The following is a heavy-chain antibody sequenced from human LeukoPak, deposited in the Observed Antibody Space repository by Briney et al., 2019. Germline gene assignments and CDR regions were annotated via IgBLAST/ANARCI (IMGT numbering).Heavy chain of an antibody. CDR1: GRSFSGYY. V-gene: IGHV4-34*01. CDR3: ARFSSNPSRIRLKNWFDP. Sequence: SETLSLTCAVYGRSFSGYYWSWIRQPPGKGLEWIGEINHSGSTNYNPSLKSRVTISVDTSKNQFSLKLSSVTAADTAVYYCARFSSNPSRIRLKNWFDPWGQGTLVTVSS. D-gene: IGHD6-13*01. CDR2: INHSGST. J-gene: IGHJ5*02.